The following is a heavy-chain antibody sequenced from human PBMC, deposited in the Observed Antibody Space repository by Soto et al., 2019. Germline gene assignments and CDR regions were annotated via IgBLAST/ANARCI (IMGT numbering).Heavy chain of an antibody. CDR1: GGTFSSYA. J-gene: IGHJ6*02. Sequence: VASVKVSCKASGGTFSSYAISWVRQAPGQGREWMGGIIPIFGTANYAQKFQRRVTITADESTSTAYMELSSLRSEDTAVYYCARGEGGSGSYFQNAWVGPANHYYYYYGMDVWXQGTTLTVSS. CDR3: ARGEGGSGSYFQNAWVGPANHYYYYYGMDV. CDR2: IIPIFGTA. V-gene: IGHV1-69*13. D-gene: IGHD3-10*01.